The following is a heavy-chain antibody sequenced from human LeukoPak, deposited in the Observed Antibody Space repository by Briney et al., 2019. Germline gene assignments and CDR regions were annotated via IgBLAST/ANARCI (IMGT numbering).Heavy chain of an antibody. V-gene: IGHV3-23*01. D-gene: IGHD4-11*01. CDR2: ITSDGGST. CDR1: GFTFSSYP. Sequence: GGSLRLSCAVSGFTFSSYPMSWVRQAPEKGLEWVSVITSDGGSTHYAASVKGRFTVTRDNSKNTLYLQMNSLRAEDTAVYYCAKGPNGDSNYFFDYWGQGTLVTVSS. J-gene: IGHJ4*02. CDR3: AKGPNGDSNYFFDY.